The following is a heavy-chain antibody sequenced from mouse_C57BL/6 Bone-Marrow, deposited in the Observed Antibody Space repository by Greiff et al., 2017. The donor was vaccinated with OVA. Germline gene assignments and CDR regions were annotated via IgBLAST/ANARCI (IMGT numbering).Heavy chain of an antibody. J-gene: IGHJ1*03. CDR1: EYEFPSHD. CDR3: AGQRYGSSYWYFDV. D-gene: IGHD1-1*01. CDR2: INSDGGST. V-gene: IGHV5-2*01. Sequence: EVKVVESGGGLVQPGASLKLSCESNEYEFPSHDMSWVRKTPEKRLELVAAINSDGGSTYYPDTMERRFTISRDNTKKTLYLQMSSLRSEDTALYYCAGQRYGSSYWYFDVWGTGTAVTVSS.